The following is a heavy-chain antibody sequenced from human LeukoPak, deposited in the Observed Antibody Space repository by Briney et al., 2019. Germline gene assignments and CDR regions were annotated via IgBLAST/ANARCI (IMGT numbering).Heavy chain of an antibody. V-gene: IGHV4-4*07. CDR2: IYTSGST. CDR3: ARGYCTNAVCSLGPTQA. Sequence: PSETLSLTCTVSGGSISSYYWSWIRQPAGKGLEWIGRIYTSGSTNYNPSLKSRVTMSVDTSKNQFSLKLSSVTAADTAVYYCARGYCTNAVCSLGPTQAWGQGTLVTVSS. D-gene: IGHD2-8*01. J-gene: IGHJ4*02. CDR1: GGSISSYY.